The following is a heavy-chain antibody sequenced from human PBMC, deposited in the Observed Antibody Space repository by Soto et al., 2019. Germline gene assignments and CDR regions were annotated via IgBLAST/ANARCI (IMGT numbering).Heavy chain of an antibody. Sequence: ASVKVSCKASGYLFTAYSMHWVRLAPGQGLEWMGVVNPSGGSTKYAQNFQGRVTMTRDTSTTTIYKELSSLRSDDTAIYSCAREENCSGGTCYSEYFHGWGQGTLVTVSS. J-gene: IGHJ1*01. CDR1: GYLFTAYS. CDR3: AREENCSGGTCYSEYFHG. V-gene: IGHV1-46*01. CDR2: VNPSGGST. D-gene: IGHD2-15*01.